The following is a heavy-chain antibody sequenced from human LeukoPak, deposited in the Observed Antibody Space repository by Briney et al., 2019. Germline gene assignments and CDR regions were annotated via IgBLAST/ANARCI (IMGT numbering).Heavy chain of an antibody. V-gene: IGHV1-69*05. D-gene: IGHD1-26*01. CDR3: ARGSIKSGSYPPLFY. CDR2: IIPIFGTA. Sequence: GASVKVSCKASGYTFTSYGISWVRQAPGQGLEWMGGIIPIFGTANYAQKFQGRVTITTDESTSTAYMELSSLRSEDTAVYYCARGSIKSGSYPPLFYWGQGTLVTVSS. CDR1: GYTFTSYG. J-gene: IGHJ4*02.